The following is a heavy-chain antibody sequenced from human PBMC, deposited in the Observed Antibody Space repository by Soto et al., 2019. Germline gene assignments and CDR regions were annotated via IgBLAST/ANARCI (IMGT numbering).Heavy chain of an antibody. CDR3: ARRCLGGVNYYYYGMDV. D-gene: IGHD3-10*01. Sequence: PGESLKISCKGSGYSFTSYWIGWVRQMPGKGLEWMGIIYPGDSDTRYSPSFQGQVTISADKSISTAYLQWSSLKASDTAMYYCARRCLGGVNYYYYGMDVWGQGTTVTVSS. J-gene: IGHJ6*02. CDR1: GYSFTSYW. CDR2: IYPGDSDT. V-gene: IGHV5-51*01.